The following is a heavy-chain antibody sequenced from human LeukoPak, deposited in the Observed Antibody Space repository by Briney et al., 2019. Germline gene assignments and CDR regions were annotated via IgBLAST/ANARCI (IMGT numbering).Heavy chain of an antibody. D-gene: IGHD3-10*01. Sequence: GGSLRLSCAASGFTFGSYAMSWVRQAPGEGLGWVSAISGSGGSTYYADSVKGRFTISRDNSKNTLYLQMNSLRAEDTAVYYCAKGTVIGVRGVARLFDYWGQGTLVGVCS. CDR1: GFTFGSYA. CDR3: AKGTVIGVRGVARLFDY. J-gene: IGHJ4*02. V-gene: IGHV3-23*01. CDR2: ISGSGGST.